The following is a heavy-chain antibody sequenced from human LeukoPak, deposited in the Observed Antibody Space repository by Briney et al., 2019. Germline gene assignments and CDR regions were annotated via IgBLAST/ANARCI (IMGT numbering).Heavy chain of an antibody. Sequence: ASVKVSCKASGYTFTSFYMHWVRQAPGQGLEWMGIVKPSGGSTDYAQNLQGRVTMTWDTSTSTVYMELSSLRSEDTAIYYCAREEEGGTFDYWGQGTLVTVSS. CDR2: VKPSGGST. CDR3: AREEEGGTFDY. V-gene: IGHV1-46*01. J-gene: IGHJ4*02. D-gene: IGHD3-16*01. CDR1: GYTFTSFY.